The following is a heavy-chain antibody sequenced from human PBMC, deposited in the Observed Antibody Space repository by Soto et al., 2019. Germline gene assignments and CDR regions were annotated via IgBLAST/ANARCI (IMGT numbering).Heavy chain of an antibody. Sequence: QVQLQQWGAGLLQPSETLSLTCAVYGGSFSGYYWSWIRQPPGKGLEWMGEINHSGSTNYNPSLKSLVTVSVDTSRNQFSQKLSSVTAADTAVDNCARARAKYRSSGYDLDDWGQGTLVTVSS. CDR1: GGSFSGYY. D-gene: IGHD6-13*01. CDR3: ARARAKYRSSGYDLDD. V-gene: IGHV4-34*01. CDR2: INHSGST. J-gene: IGHJ4*02.